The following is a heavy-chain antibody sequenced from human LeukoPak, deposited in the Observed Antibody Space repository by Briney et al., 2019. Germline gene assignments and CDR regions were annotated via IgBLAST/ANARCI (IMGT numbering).Heavy chain of an antibody. CDR2: FDPEDGET. CDR3: ATDGGWEQGSPTDAFDI. D-gene: IGHD1-26*01. Sequence: ASVKVSCKVSGYTLTELSMHWVRQAPGKGLEWMGGFDPEDGETIYAQKFQGRVTITEDTSTDTAYTELSSLRSEDTAVYYCATDGGWEQGSPTDAFDIWGQGTMVTVSS. CDR1: GYTLTELS. V-gene: IGHV1-24*01. J-gene: IGHJ3*02.